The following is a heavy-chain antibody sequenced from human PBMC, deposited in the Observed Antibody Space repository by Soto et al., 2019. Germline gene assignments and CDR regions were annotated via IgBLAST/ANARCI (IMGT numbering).Heavy chain of an antibody. J-gene: IGHJ4*02. D-gene: IGHD6-19*01. CDR1: GFTFSSYA. CDR3: ARRSSGWYFDY. CDR2: ISGSGGST. Sequence: EVQLLESGGGLVQPGGSLRLSCAASGFTFSSYAMSWVRQAPGKGLEWVSAISGSGGSTYYADSVKGRFTFTRDNSKNTLYLQMNCLRSEDTAVYYCARRSSGWYFDYWGQGTLVTVSS. V-gene: IGHV3-23*01.